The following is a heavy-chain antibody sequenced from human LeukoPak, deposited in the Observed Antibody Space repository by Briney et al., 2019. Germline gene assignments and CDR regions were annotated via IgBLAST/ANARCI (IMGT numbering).Heavy chain of an antibody. CDR2: IGSSSSDI. D-gene: IGHD3-10*02. V-gene: IGHV3-21*01. Sequence: PGGSLRLSCAASGFTFNRYSMNWVGQAPGKGLEWVSSIGSSSSDIYSADSVKGRFTISGDNAKNSLYLQMNSLRAEDTAVYYCAELGITLIGGVWGKGTTVTMSS. CDR3: AELGITLIGGV. J-gene: IGHJ6*04. CDR1: GFTFNRYS.